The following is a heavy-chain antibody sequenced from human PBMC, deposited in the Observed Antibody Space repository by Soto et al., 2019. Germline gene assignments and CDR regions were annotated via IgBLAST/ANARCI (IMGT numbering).Heavy chain of an antibody. CDR2: IYSGSST. Sequence: GGSLRLSCAASGFTVSSNYMSWVRQAPGKGLEWVSVIYSGSSTYYADSVKGRFTISRHNSKNTLYLQMNSLRSEDTAVYYCARDIEPKHEAFDIWGQGTMVTVSS. J-gene: IGHJ3*02. CDR1: GFTVSSNY. CDR3: ARDIEPKHEAFDI. D-gene: IGHD3-16*02. V-gene: IGHV3-53*04.